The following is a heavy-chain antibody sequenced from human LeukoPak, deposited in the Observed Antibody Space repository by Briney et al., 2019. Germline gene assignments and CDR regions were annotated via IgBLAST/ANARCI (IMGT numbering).Heavy chain of an antibody. Sequence: RALRLSCAGTGFTFSSYAMHWVRQAPGKGLEWGAVISYDGSNKYYADSVKGRFTISRDNSKSTLYLQMNSLRSEDTAVYYCARDPFRFNSGSYYKDAFDIWGQGKMVTVSS. CDR1: GFTFSSYA. CDR3: ARDPFRFNSGSYYKDAFDI. D-gene: IGHD3-10*01. J-gene: IGHJ3*02. CDR2: ISYDGSNK. V-gene: IGHV3-30*04.